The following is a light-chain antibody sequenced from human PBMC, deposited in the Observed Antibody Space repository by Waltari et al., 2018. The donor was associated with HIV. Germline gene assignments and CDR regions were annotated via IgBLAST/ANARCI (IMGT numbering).Light chain of an antibody. J-gene: IGLJ3*02. V-gene: IGLV1-40*01. CDR1: NSHPRSGFV. Sequence: SVLTHPPSVSGAPGHWVSISCPGNNSHPRSGFVLHRYRLSPGTAPKHLTYGDTSRPSGVPDRFSGSRSGNSVTLDITGLRAEDEGDYFCQSYDSSLSGLWVFGAGTRLTVL. CDR2: GDT. CDR3: QSYDSSLSGLWV.